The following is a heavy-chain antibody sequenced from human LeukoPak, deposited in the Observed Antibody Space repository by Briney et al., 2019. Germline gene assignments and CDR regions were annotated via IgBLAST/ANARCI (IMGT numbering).Heavy chain of an antibody. Sequence: SETLSLTCSVSGGSISFWYWSWIRQPAGKGLEWIGHIYINGSTNYNPSLKSRVTLSIEKSKNQFSLKLNSVTAADTAVYYCARDSFYYGSGTFGWFDPWGQGTRVTVSS. CDR2: IYINGST. CDR3: ARDSFYYGSGTFGWFDP. J-gene: IGHJ5*01. D-gene: IGHD3-10*01. V-gene: IGHV4-4*07. CDR1: GGSISFWY.